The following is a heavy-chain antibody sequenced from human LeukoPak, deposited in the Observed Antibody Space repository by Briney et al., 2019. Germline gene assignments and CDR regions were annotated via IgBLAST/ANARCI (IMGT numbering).Heavy chain of an antibody. Sequence: KASETLSLTCTVSGGSISSSSYYWGWIRQPPGKGVDWIGSIYYSGSTYYNPSLKSRVTISVDTSKNQFSLKLSSVTAADTAVYYCASTVSYSSSWYWFDPRGQGTLVTVSS. CDR2: IYYSGST. D-gene: IGHD6-13*01. V-gene: IGHV4-39*07. CDR3: ASTVSYSSSWYWFDP. CDR1: GGSISSSSYY. J-gene: IGHJ5*02.